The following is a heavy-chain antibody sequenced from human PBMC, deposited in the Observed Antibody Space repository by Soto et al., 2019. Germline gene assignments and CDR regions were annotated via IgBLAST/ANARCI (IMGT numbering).Heavy chain of an antibody. CDR3: ARQGSGSYFGGYYYYYGMDV. CDR1: GGSISSSSYY. V-gene: IGHV4-39*01. Sequence: PSETLSLTCTVSGGSISSSSYYWGWIRQPPGEGLEWIGSIYYSGSTYYNPSLKSRVTISVDTFKNQFSLKLRSVTAADTPLYYCARQGSGSYFGGYYYYYGMDVCGQGTTATVSS. CDR2: IYYSGST. J-gene: IGHJ6*02. D-gene: IGHD1-26*01.